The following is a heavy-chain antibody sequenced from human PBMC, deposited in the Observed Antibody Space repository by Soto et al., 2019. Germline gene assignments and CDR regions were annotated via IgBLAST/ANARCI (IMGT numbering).Heavy chain of an antibody. CDR2: ISGSGGST. CDR3: AKDPSRVLGREAFDI. V-gene: IGHV3-23*01. Sequence: EVQLLESGGGLVQPGGSLRLSCAASGFTFSSYAMSWVRQAPGKGLEWVSAISGSGGSTYYADSVKGRFTMSRDNSKNTLYLQRNSLRAEDTAVYYCAKDPSRVLGREAFDIWGQGTMVTVSS. D-gene: IGHD2-8*01. CDR1: GFTFSSYA. J-gene: IGHJ3*02.